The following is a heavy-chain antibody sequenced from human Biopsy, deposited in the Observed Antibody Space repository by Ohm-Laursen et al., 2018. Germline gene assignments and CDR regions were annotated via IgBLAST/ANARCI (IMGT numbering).Heavy chain of an antibody. CDR2: SNTDGSHT. J-gene: IGHJ5*01. Sequence: SLRLSCAASGFTFNNYWMHWVRQAPGKGLVWVSRSNTDGSHTNYADSVKGRFTTSTDNAKNTLYLYMTSLTVEDTAVYFCAGDGWKGFASWGQGTRVTVSS. V-gene: IGHV3-74*01. D-gene: IGHD1-1*01. CDR1: GFTFNNYW. CDR3: AGDGWKGFAS.